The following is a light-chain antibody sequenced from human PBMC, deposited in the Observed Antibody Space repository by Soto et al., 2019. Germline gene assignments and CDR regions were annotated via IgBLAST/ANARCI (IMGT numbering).Light chain of an antibody. Sequence: DIHLTESPSFLSASVGDRVTITCRPSQAVPDNMAWYKQKPGKPPKFMIYEESTLHSGVPSRFSGRKSGTQFTLTIDSLKPEDFETYYCQQVKTYPRTFGGGTKVDIK. V-gene: IGKV1-9*01. CDR2: EES. CDR1: QAVPDN. CDR3: QQVKTYPRT. J-gene: IGKJ4*01.